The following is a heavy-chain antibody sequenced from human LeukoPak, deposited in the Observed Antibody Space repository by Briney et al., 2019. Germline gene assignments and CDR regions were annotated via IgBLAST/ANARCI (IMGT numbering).Heavy chain of an antibody. CDR2: INPNSGGT. J-gene: IGHJ5*02. V-gene: IGHV1-2*02. CDR1: GYTFTSYV. CDR3: ARGGAGGHYYGSGSYYNRWFDP. Sequence: ASVKVSCKASGYTFTSYVISWVRQAPGQGLEWMGWINPNSGGTNYAQKFQGRVTMTRDTSISTAYMELSRLRSDDTAVYYCARGGAGGHYYGSGSYYNRWFDPWGQGTLVTVSS. D-gene: IGHD3-10*01.